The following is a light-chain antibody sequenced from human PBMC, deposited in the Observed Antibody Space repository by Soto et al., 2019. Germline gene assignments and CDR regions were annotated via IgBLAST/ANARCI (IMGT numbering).Light chain of an antibody. V-gene: IGKV1-39*01. CDR1: QSISTY. J-gene: IGKJ3*01. CDR2: AAS. CDR3: QETYSVPFFS. Sequence: DIRLTQSPSSLSASVGDRVTITCRASQSISTYLNWFQQKPGQAPKLLIYAASSLQSGVPSRFSGSGSGTDFTLTISNLQPQDFATYYWQETYSVPFFSFGPGTTVDIK.